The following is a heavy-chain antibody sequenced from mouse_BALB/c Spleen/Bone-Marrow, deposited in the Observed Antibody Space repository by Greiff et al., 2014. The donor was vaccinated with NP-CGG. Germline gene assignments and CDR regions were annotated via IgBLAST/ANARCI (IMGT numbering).Heavy chain of an antibody. Sequence: VQLKESGAALVKPGASVKLSCTASGFYIKDTYMHWVKQRPEQGLEWIGRIDPAKGNTKDDPKFQGKATITASTSSNTAYLQLSSLTSEDTAVYYCANYYYGSHFDYWGQGTTLTVSS. CDR1: GFYIKDTY. J-gene: IGHJ2*01. CDR2: IDPAKGNT. V-gene: IGHV14-3*02. D-gene: IGHD1-1*01. CDR3: ANYYYGSHFDY.